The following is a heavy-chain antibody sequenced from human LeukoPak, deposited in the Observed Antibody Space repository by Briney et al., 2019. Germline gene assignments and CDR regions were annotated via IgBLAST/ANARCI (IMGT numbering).Heavy chain of an antibody. D-gene: IGHD2-15*01. V-gene: IGHV4-61*02. CDR1: GGCIGSNSYY. J-gene: IGHJ4*02. CDR2: IYSSGSA. Sequence: SQTLSLTGTVPGGCIGSNSYYWSWIRQPAGKRLDWIGRIYSSGSADDNPSLKSPATISKDTAKKEFALKLGTVTAADTAVYCARDSPPAYCSGGSCYFDYWGQGTLVTVSS. CDR3: ARDSPPAYCSGGSCYFDY.